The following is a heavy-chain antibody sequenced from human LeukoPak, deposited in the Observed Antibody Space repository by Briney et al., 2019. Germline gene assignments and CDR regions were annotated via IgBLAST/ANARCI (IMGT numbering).Heavy chain of an antibody. Sequence: PGRSLRLSCAVSGFTFDDYAMHWVRQVPGKGLEWVSGINWNSDSIGYADSVKGRFTISRDNAKNSLYLQMNSLRAEDTAVYYCARDGSGRVPEMSAPDYWGQGTLVTVSS. D-gene: IGHD3-10*01. CDR2: INWNSDSI. CDR3: ARDGSGRVPEMSAPDY. V-gene: IGHV3-9*01. CDR1: GFTFDDYA. J-gene: IGHJ4*02.